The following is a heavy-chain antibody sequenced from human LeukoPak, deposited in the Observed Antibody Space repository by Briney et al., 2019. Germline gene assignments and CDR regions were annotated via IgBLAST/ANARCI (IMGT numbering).Heavy chain of an antibody. J-gene: IGHJ4*02. CDR2: IYTSGST. CDR3: ARATSSMIRGAPFDS. D-gene: IGHD3-10*01. CDR1: GGSISSGKFS. Sequence: PSETLSLTCTVSGGSISSGKFSWSWIRQPAGKGLEWIGRIYTSGSTNYNPSLKSRVTISVDTSKNQFSLNLSSVTAADTAVYYCARATSSMIRGAPFDSWGQGILVTVSS. V-gene: IGHV4-61*02.